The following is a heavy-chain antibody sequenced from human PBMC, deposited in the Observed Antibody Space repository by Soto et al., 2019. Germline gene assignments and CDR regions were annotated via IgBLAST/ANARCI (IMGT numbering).Heavy chain of an antibody. V-gene: IGHV1-3*01. Sequence: QVQLVQSGAEVKKPGASVKVSCKASGYTFTSYAMHWVRQAPGQRLEWMGWINAGNGNTKYSQKFQGRVTITRDTSASTAYMELSSLQSEDTAVYYCARTDSPRYDYYYYYMDVWGKGPTVTVSS. CDR3: ARTDSPRYDYYYYYMDV. D-gene: IGHD1-20*01. J-gene: IGHJ6*03. CDR2: INAGNGNT. CDR1: GYTFTSYA.